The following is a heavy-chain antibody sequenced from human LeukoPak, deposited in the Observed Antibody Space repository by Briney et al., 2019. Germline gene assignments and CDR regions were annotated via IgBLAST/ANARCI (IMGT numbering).Heavy chain of an antibody. CDR3: ARDRDGLLSVY. J-gene: IGHJ4*02. Sequence: GGSLRLSCAASGFTFSSYSMNWVRQAPGKGLEWVSSISSSSYIYYADPVKGRFTTSRDNAKNSLYLQMNSLRAEDTAVYYCARDRDGLLSVYWGQGTLVTVSS. V-gene: IGHV3-21*01. CDR1: GFTFSSYS. CDR2: ISSSSYI. D-gene: IGHD2-8*01.